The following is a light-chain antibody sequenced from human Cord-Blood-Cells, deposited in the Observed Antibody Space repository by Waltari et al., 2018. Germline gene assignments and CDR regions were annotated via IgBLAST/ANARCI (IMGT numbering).Light chain of an antibody. CDR3: QQYYSTPPFT. J-gene: IGKJ3*01. CDR1: QSVLYSSNNKNY. Sequence: DIVMTQSPDSLAVSLGERAAIHCKSSQSVLYSSNNKNYLAWYQQKPGQPPKLLIYWASTRESGVPDRFSGSGSVTDFTLTISSLQAEDVAVYYCQQYYSTPPFTFGPGTKVDIK. CDR2: WAS. V-gene: IGKV4-1*01.